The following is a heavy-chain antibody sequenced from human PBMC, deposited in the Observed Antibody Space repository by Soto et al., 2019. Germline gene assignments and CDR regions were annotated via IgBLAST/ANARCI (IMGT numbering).Heavy chain of an antibody. CDR1: GFTVSSNY. CDR3: ARVGTYDILTGSFDY. D-gene: IGHD3-9*01. Sequence: GGSLRLSCAASGFTVSSNYMSWVRQAPGKGLEWVSVIYSGGSTYYADSVKSRFTITRDNSKNTLYLQMNSLRAEDTAVYYCARVGTYDILTGSFDYWGQGTLVTVSS. J-gene: IGHJ4*02. CDR2: IYSGGST. V-gene: IGHV3-66*01.